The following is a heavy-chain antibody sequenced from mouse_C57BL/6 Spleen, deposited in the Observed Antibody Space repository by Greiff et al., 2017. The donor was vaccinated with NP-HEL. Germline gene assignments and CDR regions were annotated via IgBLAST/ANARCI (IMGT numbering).Heavy chain of an antibody. J-gene: IGHJ3*01. CDR2: FYPGSGSI. V-gene: IGHV1-62-2*01. D-gene: IGHD1-1*01. CDR3: ARHEDLYYYGSSWFAY. CDR1: GYTFTEYT. Sequence: QVQLKESGAELVKPGASVKLSCKASGYTFTEYTIHWVKQRSGQGLEWIGWFYPGSGSIKYNEKFKDKATLTADKSSSTVYMELSRLTSEDSAVYFCARHEDLYYYGSSWFAYWGQGTLVTVSA.